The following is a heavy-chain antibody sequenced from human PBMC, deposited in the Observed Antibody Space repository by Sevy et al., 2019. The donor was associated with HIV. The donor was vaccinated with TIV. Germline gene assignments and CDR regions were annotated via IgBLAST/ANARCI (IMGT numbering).Heavy chain of an antibody. CDR3: VRGRGGCSGGSCYPSH. V-gene: IGHV4-39*01. CDR1: GGSISSSSYY. J-gene: IGHJ4*02. D-gene: IGHD2-15*01. CDR2: IYYSGST. Sequence: SETLSLTCTVSGGSISSSSYYWGWIRQPPGKGLEWIGSIYYSGSTYYNPSLKSRVTISVDTSKNQFSLKLSSVTAADTAVYYCVRGRGGCSGGSCYPSHWGQGTLVTVSS.